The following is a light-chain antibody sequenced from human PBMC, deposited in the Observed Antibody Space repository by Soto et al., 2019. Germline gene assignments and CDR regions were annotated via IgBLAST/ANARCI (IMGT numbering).Light chain of an antibody. Sequence: EIVMTQSPATLSVSQGERATLSCRASQSVSSNLAWFQQKPGQAPRLLLDAVTTRATGVPGRFSGSGSGTEFTLTISSLQSEDSAVYYCQQHNHWPSFGQGTKLEIK. CDR1: QSVSSN. CDR2: AVT. J-gene: IGKJ2*01. V-gene: IGKV3-15*01. CDR3: QQHNHWPS.